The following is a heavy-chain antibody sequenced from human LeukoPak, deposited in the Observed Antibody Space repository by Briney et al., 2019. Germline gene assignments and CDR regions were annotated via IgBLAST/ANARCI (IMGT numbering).Heavy chain of an antibody. CDR3: AKDMGYNTGWTRFDY. D-gene: IGHD6-19*01. CDR1: GLTFSSYV. V-gene: IGHV3-30*02. J-gene: IGHJ4*02. Sequence: PGGSLRLSCAASGLTFSSYVMHWVRQAPGKGLEWVAFIRYDGSNQYYADSVKGRFTIYRDSSKNTLYLQMTSLRGDDTAVYYCAKDMGYNTGWTRFDYWGQGTVVTVCS. CDR2: IRYDGSNQ.